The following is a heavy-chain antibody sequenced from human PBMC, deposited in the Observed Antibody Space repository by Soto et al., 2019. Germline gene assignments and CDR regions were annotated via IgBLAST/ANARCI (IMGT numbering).Heavy chain of an antibody. CDR3: ARGGHVVVVTAALDY. J-gene: IGHJ4*02. V-gene: IGHV1-46*01. CDR1: GDTFTDYY. CDR2: VNPSGGHT. Sequence: QVQLMQSGAEVKKPGASVKVSCKASGDTFTDYYIHWVRQAPGQGLEWMGTVNPSGGHTTYAQHFLGRVSRTRDPSTSTLYMELTSLPSDDTAIYYCARGGHVVVVTAALDYWGQGTLVTVSS. D-gene: IGHD2-21*02.